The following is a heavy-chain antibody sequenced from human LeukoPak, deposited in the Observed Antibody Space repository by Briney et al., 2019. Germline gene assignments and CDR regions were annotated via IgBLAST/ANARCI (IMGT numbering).Heavy chain of an antibody. CDR1: GITFSTYS. CDR2: ITSSSSYM. Sequence: GGSLRLSCAASGITFSTYSMNWVRQAPGKGLEWVASITSSSSYMYYADSVKGRFTISRDNAKNTLYLQMNSLTAEDTAVYYCAKIPSGSESYYTAFDYWGQGTLVTVSS. D-gene: IGHD3-10*01. J-gene: IGHJ4*02. CDR3: AKIPSGSESYYTAFDY. V-gene: IGHV3-21*01.